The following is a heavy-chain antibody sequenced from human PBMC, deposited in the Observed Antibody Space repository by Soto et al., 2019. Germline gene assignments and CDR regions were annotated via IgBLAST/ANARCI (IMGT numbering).Heavy chain of an antibody. Sequence: QVQLQESGPGLVKPSQTLSLTCTVSGGSISSGGYYWSWIRQHPGKGLEWIGYIYYSGSTYYNPSLKSRVPISVYTSKNQFSLKLSSVTAADTAVYYWARDNLVGGYGDYVDYWGQGTLVTVSS. V-gene: IGHV4-31*03. D-gene: IGHD4-17*01. J-gene: IGHJ4*02. CDR3: ARDNLVGGYGDYVDY. CDR2: IYYSGST. CDR1: GGSISSGGYY.